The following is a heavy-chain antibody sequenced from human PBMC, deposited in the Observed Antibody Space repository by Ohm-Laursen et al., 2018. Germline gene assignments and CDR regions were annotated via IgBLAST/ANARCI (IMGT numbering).Heavy chain of an antibody. V-gene: IGHV3-23*01. D-gene: IGHD2-15*01. CDR2: MAGVGGNT. Sequence: SLRLSCTASGFTFDTYAMSWVRQAPGKGMEWVSSMAGVGGNTYYADSVKGRFTISRDNSKNTVHLQMSSLRAEDTAVYYCAKVYYCSGGSCYSWELTNGFDIWGQGTMVTVSS. CDR3: AKVYYCSGGSCYSWELTNGFDI. CDR1: GFTFDTYA. J-gene: IGHJ3*02.